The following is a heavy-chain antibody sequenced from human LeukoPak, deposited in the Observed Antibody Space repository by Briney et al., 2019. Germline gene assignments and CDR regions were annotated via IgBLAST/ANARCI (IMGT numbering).Heavy chain of an antibody. D-gene: IGHD1-1*01. CDR3: ARNWNDPYYYYYGMDV. J-gene: IGHJ6*02. CDR2: ISYDGSNK. CDR1: GFTFSSYA. Sequence: GGSLRLSCAASGFTFSSYAMHWVRQAPGKGLEWVAVISYDGSNKYYADSVKGRFTISRDNSKSTLYLQMNSLRAEDTAVYYCARNWNDPYYYYYGMDVWGQGTTVTVSS. V-gene: IGHV3-30-3*01.